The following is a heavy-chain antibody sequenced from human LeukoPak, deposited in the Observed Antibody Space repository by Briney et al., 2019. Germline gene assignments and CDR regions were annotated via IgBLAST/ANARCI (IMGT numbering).Heavy chain of an antibody. CDR2: INPNSGGT. V-gene: IGHV1-2*02. CDR3: ARVHAGSSWYYHYYYYYMDV. J-gene: IGHJ6*03. CDR1: GYTFTGYY. D-gene: IGHD6-13*01. Sequence: GASVKVSCKASGYTFTGYYMHWVRQAPGQGLEWMGWINPNSGGTNYAQKFQGRVTMTRDTSISTAYMELSRLRSDDTAVYYCARVHAGSSWYYHYYYYYMDVWGKGTTVTVSS.